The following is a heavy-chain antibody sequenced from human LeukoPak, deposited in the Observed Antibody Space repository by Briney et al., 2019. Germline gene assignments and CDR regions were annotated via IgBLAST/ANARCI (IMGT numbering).Heavy chain of an antibody. J-gene: IGHJ3*02. CDR1: GFTFSSYE. CDR2: ISSSGSTI. Sequence: GGSLRLSCAASGFTFSSYEMNWVRQAPGKWLEWVSYISSSGSTIYYADSVKGRFTISRDNAKNSLYLQMNSLRAEDTAVYYCARDPLDYYDSSGYQPTGDAFDIWGQGTMVTVSS. D-gene: IGHD3-22*01. V-gene: IGHV3-48*03. CDR3: ARDPLDYYDSSGYQPTGDAFDI.